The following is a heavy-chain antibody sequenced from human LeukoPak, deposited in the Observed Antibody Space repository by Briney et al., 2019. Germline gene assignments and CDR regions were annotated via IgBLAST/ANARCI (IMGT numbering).Heavy chain of an antibody. CDR2: INHSGST. V-gene: IGHV4-34*01. D-gene: IGHD3-22*01. CDR3: ARSHYYDSSGSHNNWFDP. CDR1: GGSFSGYY. Sequence: PSETLSLTCAVYGGSFSGYYWSWIRQPPGKGLEWIGEINHSGSTNYNPSLKSRVTISVDTSKKQFSLKLSSVTAADTAVYYCARSHYYDSSGSHNNWFDPWGQGTLVTVSS. J-gene: IGHJ5*02.